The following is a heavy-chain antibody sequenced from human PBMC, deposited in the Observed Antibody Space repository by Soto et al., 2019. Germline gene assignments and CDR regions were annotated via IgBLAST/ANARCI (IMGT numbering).Heavy chain of an antibody. J-gene: IGHJ4*02. Sequence: EVPLLESGGGLVQPGGSLRLSCVASGFTFSTYAMIWVRQAPGKGLEWVSAITGSGGSTYYADSVKGRFTISRDNSKNPVYVEMNSLRADDTAVYYCAKGSSASRPYYFDYWGQGTLVTVSS. CDR2: ITGSGGST. D-gene: IGHD3-22*01. V-gene: IGHV3-23*01. CDR1: GFTFSTYA. CDR3: AKGSSASRPYYFDY.